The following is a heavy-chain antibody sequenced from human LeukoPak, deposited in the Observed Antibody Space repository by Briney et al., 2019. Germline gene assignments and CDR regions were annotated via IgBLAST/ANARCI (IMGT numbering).Heavy chain of an antibody. CDR2: IIPIFGTA. Sequence: ASVKVSCKASGGTFSSYAISWVRQAPGQGLEWMGGIIPIFGTANYAQKFQGRVTITADESTSTAYMELSSLGSEDTAVYYWAGSYGDYDDYFDYWGQGTLVTVSS. J-gene: IGHJ4*02. V-gene: IGHV1-69*13. CDR1: GGTFSSYA. CDR3: AGSYGDYDDYFDY. D-gene: IGHD4-17*01.